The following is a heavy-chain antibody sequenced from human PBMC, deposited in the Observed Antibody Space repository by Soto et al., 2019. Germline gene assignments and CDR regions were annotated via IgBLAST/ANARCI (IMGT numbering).Heavy chain of an antibody. V-gene: IGHV3-48*03. CDR2: ISSSGSTI. D-gene: IGHD5-18*01. CDR1: GLTFSFFY. J-gene: IGHJ6*02. CDR3: AREWVQLCSYYYYGMDV. Sequence: SLRLSCPVSGLTFSFFYMNGERQAAGSGLEWVSYISSSGSTIYYADSVKVRFTISRDNAKNSLYLQMNRLRAEDTAVYYCAREWVQLCSYYYYGMDVWGQGTTVTVSS.